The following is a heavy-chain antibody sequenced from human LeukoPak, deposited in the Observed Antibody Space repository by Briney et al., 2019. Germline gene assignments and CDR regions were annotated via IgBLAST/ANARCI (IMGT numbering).Heavy chain of an antibody. D-gene: IGHD3-16*02. CDR2: TYYRSKWYN. Sequence: SQTLSLTCAISGDSVSSNSAAWNCIRQSPSRGLEWLGRTYYRSKWYNDYAVSVKSRITINPDTSKNQFSLQLNSVTPEDTAVYYCARDRNDYVWGSYRVNWFDPWGQGTLVTVSS. CDR3: ARDRNDYVWGSYRVNWFDP. CDR1: GDSVSSNSAA. J-gene: IGHJ5*02. V-gene: IGHV6-1*01.